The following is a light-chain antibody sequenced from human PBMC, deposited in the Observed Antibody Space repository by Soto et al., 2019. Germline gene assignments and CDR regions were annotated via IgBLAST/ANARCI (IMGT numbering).Light chain of an antibody. CDR3: QKYNSASRT. CDR2: AAS. Sequence: DIQMTQSPSSLSASVGDRVTITCRASQGISNYLAWYQQKPGKAPKLLIFAASTLQSGIPSRFSGSGSGTDFTLTISSLQPQDVATYYCQKYNSASRTFGQGTKVEIK. V-gene: IGKV1-27*01. J-gene: IGKJ1*01. CDR1: QGISNY.